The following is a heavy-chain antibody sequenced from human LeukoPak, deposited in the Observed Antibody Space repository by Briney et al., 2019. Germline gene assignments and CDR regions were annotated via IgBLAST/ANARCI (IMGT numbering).Heavy chain of an antibody. CDR2: IYHGGSP. CDR3: ATLNYGGKSNDAFDI. J-gene: IGHJ3*02. V-gene: IGHV4-38-2*02. CDR1: GYSISSGYY. D-gene: IGHD4-23*01. Sequence: SETLSLTCTVSGYSISSGYYWGWIRQPPGKGLECIGSIYHGGSPNYNPTLKSRVTISADTSKNHFSLKVSAVTAADTAVYYCATLNYGGKSNDAFDIWGQGTMVTVSS.